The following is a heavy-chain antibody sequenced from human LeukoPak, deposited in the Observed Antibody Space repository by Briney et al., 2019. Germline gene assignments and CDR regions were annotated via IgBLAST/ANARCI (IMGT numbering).Heavy chain of an antibody. D-gene: IGHD6-19*01. V-gene: IGHV1-18*01. J-gene: IGHJ4*02. CDR2: ISAYNGNT. CDR1: GYTFTSYG. Sequence: ASVKVSCKASGYTFTSYGISWVRQAPGQGLEWMGWISAYNGNTNYAQKLQGRVTMTTDTSTSTAYMELRSLRSDDTAVYYCARNTLALAGTFCPDYWGQGTLVTVSS. CDR3: ARNTLALAGTFCPDY.